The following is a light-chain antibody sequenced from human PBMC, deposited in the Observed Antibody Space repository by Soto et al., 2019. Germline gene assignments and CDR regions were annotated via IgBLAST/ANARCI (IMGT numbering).Light chain of an antibody. Sequence: QSALTQPRSVSGSPGQSVTISCTGTSSDVGGYNYVAWFRQHPGKTPKVIIYDVTKRPSGVPDRFSGSKSGNTASLTISGLQAEDEADYYCSSHADTSVVFGGGTKVTVL. J-gene: IGLJ1*01. CDR1: SSDVGGYNY. CDR3: SSHADTSVV. CDR2: DVT. V-gene: IGLV2-11*01.